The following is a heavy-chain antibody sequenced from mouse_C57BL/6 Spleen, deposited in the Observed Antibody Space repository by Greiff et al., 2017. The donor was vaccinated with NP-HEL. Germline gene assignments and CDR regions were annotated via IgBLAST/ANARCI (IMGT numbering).Heavy chain of an antibody. CDR1: GYTFTSYW. J-gene: IGHJ1*03. D-gene: IGHD2-3*01. CDR2: IYPNSGGT. Sequence: VQLQQPGAELVKPGASVKLSCKASGYTFTSYWMHWVKQRPGRGLEWIGRIYPNSGGTKYNEKFKSKATLTVDKPSSTAYMQLSSLTSEDSAVYYCARSDGYYVGGYFDVWGTGTTVTVSS. CDR3: ARSDGYYVGGYFDV. V-gene: IGHV1-72*01.